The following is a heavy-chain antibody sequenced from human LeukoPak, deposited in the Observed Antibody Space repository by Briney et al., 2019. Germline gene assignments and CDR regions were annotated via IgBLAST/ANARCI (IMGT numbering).Heavy chain of an antibody. CDR3: ASIRDGSCDY. D-gene: IGHD5-24*01. V-gene: IGHV4-30-4*01. Sequence: SETLSLTCTVSGGSISSGDYYWRWIRQPPGKGLEWIGYIYYSGSTYYNPSLKSRVTISVDTSKNQFSLKLSSVTAADTAVYYCASIRDGSCDYWGQGTLVTVSS. CDR2: IYYSGST. J-gene: IGHJ4*02. CDR1: GGSISSGDYY.